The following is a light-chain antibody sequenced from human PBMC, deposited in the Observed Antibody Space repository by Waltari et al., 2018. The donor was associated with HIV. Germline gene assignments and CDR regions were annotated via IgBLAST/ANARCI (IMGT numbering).Light chain of an antibody. CDR2: EDS. V-gene: IGLV3-10*01. CDR1: ALQQKY. J-gene: IGLJ2*01. CDR3: YSTDNSGNHRGV. Sequence: SYELTQPPSVSVSPGQTARITCSGDALQQKYAYWYQQKSGQGPVLVIYEDSKRPSGIPERFSGSSSGTMATLTISGAQVEDEADYYCYSTDNSGNHRGVFGGGTKLTVL.